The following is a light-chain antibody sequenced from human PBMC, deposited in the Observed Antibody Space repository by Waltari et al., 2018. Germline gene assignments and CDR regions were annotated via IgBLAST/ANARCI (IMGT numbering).Light chain of an antibody. CDR1: SSDVGNSNL. Sequence: QSGLTQPASASGSPGQSITISCTGTSSDVGNSNLVSWYQQHPGTAPKLLIYEVTKRASGTADRFSASKSGNTASLTISGLQAQEDEADYYCCSYVGLGTYVFGTGTKVTV. J-gene: IGLJ1*01. CDR2: EVT. CDR3: CSYVGLGTYV. V-gene: IGLV2-23*02.